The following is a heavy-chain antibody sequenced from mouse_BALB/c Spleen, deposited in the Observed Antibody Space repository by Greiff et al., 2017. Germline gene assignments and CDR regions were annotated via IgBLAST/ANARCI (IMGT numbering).Heavy chain of an antibody. J-gene: IGHJ1*01. CDR3: ASGIYPGYFDV. CDR1: GYTFTSYV. D-gene: IGHD2-1*01. CDR2: INPYNDGT. V-gene: IGHV1-14*01. Sequence: EVQLQQSGPELVKPGASVKMSCKASGYTFTSYVMHWVKQKPGQGLEWIGYINPYNDGTKYNEKFKGKATLTSDKSSSTAYMELSSLTSEDSAVYYCASGIYPGYFDVWGAGTTVTVSS.